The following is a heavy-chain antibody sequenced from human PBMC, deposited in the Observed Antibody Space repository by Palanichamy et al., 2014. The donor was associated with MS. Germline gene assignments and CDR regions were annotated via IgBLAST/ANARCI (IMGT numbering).Heavy chain of an antibody. CDR3: AREHDSWSGYSFDF. CDR1: GYAFTDYA. CDR2: INAGNGNT. V-gene: IGHV1-3*01. D-gene: IGHD3-3*01. Sequence: QVQLVQSGAEVKKPGASMKVSCKASGYAFTDYAIHWVRQAPGQRLEWMGWINAGNGNTKYSQKFQSRVTITRDTSADTAYMELSSLRSEDTALYYCAREHDSWSGYSFDFWGQGTLVTASS. J-gene: IGHJ4*02.